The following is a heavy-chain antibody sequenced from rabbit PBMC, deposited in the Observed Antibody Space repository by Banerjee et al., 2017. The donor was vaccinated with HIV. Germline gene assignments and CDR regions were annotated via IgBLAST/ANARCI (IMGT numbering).Heavy chain of an antibody. CDR1: GFSLSSGYE. CDR3: ARARYASSSAGYYHFYYGMDL. CDR2: IYTGDGST. D-gene: IGHD1-1*01. J-gene: IGHJ6*01. V-gene: IGHV1S40*01. Sequence: QSLEESGGGLVKPGASLTLTCKAFGFSLSSGYEMCWVRQAPGKGREWIACIYTGDGSTYYASWAKGRFTISKTSSTTVTLQMTSLTAADTATYFCARARYASSSAGYYHFYYGMDLWGQGTLVTVS.